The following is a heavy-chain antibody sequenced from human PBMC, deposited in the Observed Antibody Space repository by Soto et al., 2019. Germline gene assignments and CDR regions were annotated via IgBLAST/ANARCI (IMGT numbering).Heavy chain of an antibody. CDR3: GGGLTVTTKFDY. J-gene: IGHJ4*02. CDR1: GFTFSSYW. D-gene: IGHD4-17*01. Sequence: GGSLRLSCAASGFTFSSYWMHWFRQAPGKGLVWVSRISTDGSITGHADSVKGRFTISRDNAKNTVYLQMNSLRAEDTGVYYCGGGLTVTTKFDYWGQGTLVTVSS. CDR2: ISTDGSIT. V-gene: IGHV3-74*01.